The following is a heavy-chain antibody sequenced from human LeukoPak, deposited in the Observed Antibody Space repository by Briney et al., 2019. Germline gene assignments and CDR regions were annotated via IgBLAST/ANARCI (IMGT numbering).Heavy chain of an antibody. J-gene: IGHJ4*02. CDR3: AKDSLARLELEFDY. CDR1: GFTFSSYG. D-gene: IGHD1-7*01. CDR2: IRYDGSNK. V-gene: IGHV3-30*02. Sequence: GGSLRLSCAASGFTFSSYGMHWVRQAPGKGLEWVAFIRYDGSNKYYADSVKGRFTISRDNSKSTLYLQMNSLRAEDTAVYYCAKDSLARLELEFDYWGQGTLVTVSS.